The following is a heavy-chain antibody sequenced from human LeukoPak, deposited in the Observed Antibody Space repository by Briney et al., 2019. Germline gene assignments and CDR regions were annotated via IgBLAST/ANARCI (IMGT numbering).Heavy chain of an antibody. V-gene: IGHV3-30*02. Sequence: GGSLRLSCAASGFTFSTYGMHWVRQAPGKGLEWVAFIQNDGNDKYYADSVKGRFTISRDNSKNTLDLQMNGLRAEDTAVYYCARAVTWIDPWGQGTLVTVSS. J-gene: IGHJ5*02. CDR3: ARAVTWIDP. CDR1: GFTFSTYG. CDR2: IQNDGNDK.